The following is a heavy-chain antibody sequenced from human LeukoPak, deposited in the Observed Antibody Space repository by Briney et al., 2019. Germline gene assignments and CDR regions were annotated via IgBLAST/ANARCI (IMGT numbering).Heavy chain of an antibody. J-gene: IGHJ4*02. CDR1: GLTFSSHA. V-gene: IGHV3-30-3*01. CDR2: ISHDGSDK. D-gene: IGHD1-1*01. Sequence: QPGRSLRLSCAASGLTFSSHAMHWVRQAPGKGLECVAVISHDGSDKHYTDSVKGRFTISRDNSRNTLYLQMNSLRAEDTAVYYCAREPGPGYFDYWGQGTLVTVSS. CDR3: AREPGPGYFDY.